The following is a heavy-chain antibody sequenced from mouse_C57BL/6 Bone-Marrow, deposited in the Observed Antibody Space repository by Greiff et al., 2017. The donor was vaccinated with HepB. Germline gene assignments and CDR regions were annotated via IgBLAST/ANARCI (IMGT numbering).Heavy chain of an antibody. CDR2: IRSKSNNYAT. J-gene: IGHJ1*03. CDR3: VRHSDGYWYFDV. CDR1: GFSFNTYA. V-gene: IGHV10-1*01. Sequence: EVMLVESGGGLVQPKGSLKLSCAASGFSFNTYAMNWVRQAPGKSLEWVARIRSKSNNYATYYADSVKDRFTISRDDSESMLYLQMNNLKTEDSAMYYCVRHSDGYWYFDVWGTGTTVTVSS. D-gene: IGHD2-3*01.